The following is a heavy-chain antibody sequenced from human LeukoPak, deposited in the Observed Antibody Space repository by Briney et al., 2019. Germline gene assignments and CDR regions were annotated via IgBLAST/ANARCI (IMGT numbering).Heavy chain of an antibody. CDR2: ISSDSSVM. CDR3: SRKSGSSGYPFDY. CDR1: GFSFSSYS. J-gene: IGHJ4*02. D-gene: IGHD3-22*01. V-gene: IGHV3-48*01. Sequence: GGSLRLSCAASGFSFSSYSMNWVRQAPGMGLEWVSYISSDSSVMHYGDAVKGRFAISRDNAKNSLYLQMNSLTAEDTAVYYCSRKSGSSGYPFDYWGQGTLVTVSS.